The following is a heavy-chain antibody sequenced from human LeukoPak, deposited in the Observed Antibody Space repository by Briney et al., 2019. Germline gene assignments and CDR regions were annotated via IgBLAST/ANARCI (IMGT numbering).Heavy chain of an antibody. D-gene: IGHD4-17*01. CDR1: GFTFSNYG. CDR2: IWYDGSNQ. CDR3: AKPSDYADYLPFDS. J-gene: IGHJ4*02. V-gene: IGHV3-33*06. Sequence: GGSLRLSCAASGFTFSNYGMHWVRQAPGKGLEWVAVIWYDGSNQHYAESVKGRFSISRGNSKKTVYLQLSSLRAEDTAVYYCAKPSDYADYLPFDSWGQGTLVTVSS.